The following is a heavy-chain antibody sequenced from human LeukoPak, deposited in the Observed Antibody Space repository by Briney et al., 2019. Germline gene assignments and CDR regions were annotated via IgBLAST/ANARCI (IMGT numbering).Heavy chain of an antibody. CDR3: AREIGGGPYYFDY. Sequence: ASVKVSCKASGYTFTANGITWVRQAPGQGLEWMGRIVPILGFTNYPQRFEGKVTLTAVKSTATAYMELSSLTSEDTAVYYCAREIGGGPYYFDYWGQGTLVTVSS. J-gene: IGHJ4*02. D-gene: IGHD2/OR15-2a*01. CDR1: GYTFTANG. V-gene: IGHV1-69*04. CDR2: IVPILGFT.